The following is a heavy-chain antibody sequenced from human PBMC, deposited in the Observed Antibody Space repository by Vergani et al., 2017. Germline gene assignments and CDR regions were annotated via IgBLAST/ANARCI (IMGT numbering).Heavy chain of an antibody. V-gene: IGHV3-21*01. CDR2: ISSSSSYI. D-gene: IGHD5-12*01. CDR3: ARESPPFSGYDPYYFDY. Sequence: EVQLVESGGGLVKPGGSLRLSCAASGFTFSSYSMNWVRQAPGKGLEWVSSISSSSSYIYYADSVKGRFTISRDNAKNSLYLQMNSLRAEDTAVYYCARESPPFSGYDPYYFDYWGQGTLVTVSS. CDR1: GFTFSSYS. J-gene: IGHJ4*02.